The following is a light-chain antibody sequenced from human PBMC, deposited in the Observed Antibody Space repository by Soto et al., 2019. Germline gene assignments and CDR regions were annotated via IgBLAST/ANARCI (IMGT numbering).Light chain of an antibody. Sequence: EIVLTQSPATLSLSPGERATLSCRASQSVSSHLAWYQQKPGQAPRLLIYDASNRATGIPARFSGSGSGTDFTLTISSLEPEDFVVYYCQQRNNWLITFGQGTRLEIK. CDR1: QSVSSH. CDR3: QQRNNWLIT. V-gene: IGKV3-11*01. CDR2: DAS. J-gene: IGKJ5*01.